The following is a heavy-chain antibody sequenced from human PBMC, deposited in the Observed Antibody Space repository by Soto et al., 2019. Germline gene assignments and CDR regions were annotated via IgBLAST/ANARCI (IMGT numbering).Heavy chain of an antibody. CDR2: INHSGST. J-gene: IGHJ6*04. CDR1: GGSFSGYY. D-gene: IGHD3-10*01. CDR3: ARAGYFGSGSSPGSRDV. Sequence: SETLSLTCAVYGGSFSGYYWSWIRQPPGKGLEWIGEINHSGSTNSNPSLKSRVTISVDTSKNQFSLKLSSVTAADTAVYYCARAGYFGSGSSPGSRDVWGKGTTVTSPQ. V-gene: IGHV4-34*01.